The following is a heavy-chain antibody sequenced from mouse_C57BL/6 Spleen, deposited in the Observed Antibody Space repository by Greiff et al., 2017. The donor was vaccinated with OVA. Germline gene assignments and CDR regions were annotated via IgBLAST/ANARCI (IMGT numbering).Heavy chain of an antibody. Sequence: QVQLQQSGPGLVQPSQSLSITCTVSGFSLTSYGVHWVRQSPGKGLEWLGVIWRGGSTDYNAAFMSRLSITKDNSKSQVFFKMNSLQADDTAIYYCAKTPPYGGVYYAMDYWGQGTSVTVSS. V-gene: IGHV2-5*01. CDR1: GFSLTSYG. CDR3: AKTPPYGGVYYAMDY. J-gene: IGHJ4*01. CDR2: IWRGGST. D-gene: IGHD1-1*01.